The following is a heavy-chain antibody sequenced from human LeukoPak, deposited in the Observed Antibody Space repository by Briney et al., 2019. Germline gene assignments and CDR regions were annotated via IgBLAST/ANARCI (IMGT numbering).Heavy chain of an antibody. Sequence: PSETLSLTCAVSGYSISGGYHWGWIRQPPGKGLEWIGIISHSGFTYYNPSLKSRVTISVDTSKNQFSLKLSSVTAADTAVYYCASITMVRVTYAFDIWGQGTMVTVSS. CDR3: ASITMVRVTYAFDI. J-gene: IGHJ3*02. CDR2: ISHSGFT. CDR1: GYSISGGYH. V-gene: IGHV4-38-2*01. D-gene: IGHD3-10*01.